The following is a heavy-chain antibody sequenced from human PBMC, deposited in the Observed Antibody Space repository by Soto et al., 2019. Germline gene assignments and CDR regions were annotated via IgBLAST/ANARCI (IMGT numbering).Heavy chain of an antibody. V-gene: IGHV2-5*02. Sequence: QITLKESGPPLVKPTQTLTLTCTFSGFSLSTGGVGVGWIRQPPGKALEWLALIYWDDDKRYSPSLKSRLTITKDTSKNLVVLTVTNMDPVDTATYYCAHSRCGGDCLQSYSSHYYYGLDVWGQGTTVTVSS. CDR3: AHSRCGGDCLQSYSSHYYYGLDV. D-gene: IGHD2-21*02. J-gene: IGHJ6*02. CDR1: GFSLSTGGVG. CDR2: IYWDDDK.